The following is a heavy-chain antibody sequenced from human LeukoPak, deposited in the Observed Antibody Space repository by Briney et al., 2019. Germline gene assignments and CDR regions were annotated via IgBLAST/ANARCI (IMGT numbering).Heavy chain of an antibody. Sequence: SETLSLTCAVSGGSISSSNWWSWVRQPPGKGLEWIGEIYHTGSTSYNPSLKSRVTISVDRSKNQFSLTLTSVTAADTAVYYCARSGDYALDYWGQGTLVTASS. CDR3: ARSGDYALDY. CDR1: GGSISSSNW. CDR2: IYHTGST. V-gene: IGHV4-4*02. D-gene: IGHD4-17*01. J-gene: IGHJ4*02.